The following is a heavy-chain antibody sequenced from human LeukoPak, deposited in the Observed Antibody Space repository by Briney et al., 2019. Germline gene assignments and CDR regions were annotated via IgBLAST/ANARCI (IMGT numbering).Heavy chain of an antibody. CDR2: ISGDGGST. CDR3: AKDLAMVGTLYYYYMDV. CDR1: GFTFDDYA. V-gene: IGHV3-43*02. D-gene: IGHD4-23*01. J-gene: IGHJ6*03. Sequence: PGGSLRLSCAASGFTFDDYAMHWVRQAPGKGLEWVSLISGDGGSTYYADSVKGRFTISRDNSKNSLYLQMNSLRTEDTALYYCAKDLAMVGTLYYYYMDVWGKGTTVTVSS.